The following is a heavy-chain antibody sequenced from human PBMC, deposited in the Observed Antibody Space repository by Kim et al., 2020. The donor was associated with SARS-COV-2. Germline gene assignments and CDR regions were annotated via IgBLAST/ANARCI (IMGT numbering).Heavy chain of an antibody. J-gene: IGHJ4*02. V-gene: IGHV3-48*03. Sequence: GGTLKLSCTASGFTFSSYEFNWVRQAPGKGLEWLSYISSSGSAVYYADSVKGRFSMSRDNLRKLVYLEMNNVGAEDTAVYYCASNGGDFFDYWGQGTLVTVSS. CDR1: GFTFSSYE. CDR3: ASNGGDFFDY. CDR2: ISSSGSAV. D-gene: IGHD3-16*01.